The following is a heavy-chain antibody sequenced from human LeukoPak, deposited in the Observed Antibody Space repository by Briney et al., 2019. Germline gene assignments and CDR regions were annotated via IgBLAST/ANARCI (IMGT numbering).Heavy chain of an antibody. Sequence: PGGSLRLSCAASGFTFSNYDMSWVRQAPGKGLEWVSGISGSGDGANTYYADSVKGRFTISRDIFKNTLYLQMNSLRAEDTAVYYCTKDFEGSFDPWGQGTLVTVSS. V-gene: IGHV3-23*01. J-gene: IGHJ5*02. CDR1: GFTFSNYD. CDR3: TKDFEGSFDP. CDR2: ISGSGDGANT. D-gene: IGHD1-26*01.